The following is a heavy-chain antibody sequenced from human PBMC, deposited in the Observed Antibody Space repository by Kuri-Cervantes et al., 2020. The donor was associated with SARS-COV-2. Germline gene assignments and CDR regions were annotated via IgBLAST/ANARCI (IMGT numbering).Heavy chain of an antibody. CDR2: ISWDGGST. D-gene: IGHD3-10*01. CDR1: GFTFDDYT. J-gene: IGHJ4*02. CDR3: AKDGLLWFGEYSGGYFDY. Sequence: GGSLRLSCAASGFTFDDYTMHWVRQAPGKGLEWVSLISWDGGSTYYADSVKGRFTISRDNSKNSLYLQMNSLRTEDTALYYCAKDGLLWFGEYSGGYFDYWGQGTLVTVSS. V-gene: IGHV3-43*01.